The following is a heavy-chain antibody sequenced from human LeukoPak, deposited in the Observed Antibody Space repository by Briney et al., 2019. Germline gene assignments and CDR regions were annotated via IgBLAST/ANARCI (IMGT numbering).Heavy chain of an antibody. CDR3: ARRDYCSGGSCYGYNWFDP. Sequence: SETLSLTCAVSGGSISSNSYYWGWIRQPPGKGLEWIGSIYYSGSTYYNPSLKSRVTISVDTSKNQFSLKLSSVTAADTAVYYCARRDYCSGGSCYGYNWFDPWGQGTLVTVSS. CDR2: IYYSGST. CDR1: GGSISSNSYY. V-gene: IGHV4-39*07. D-gene: IGHD2-15*01. J-gene: IGHJ5*02.